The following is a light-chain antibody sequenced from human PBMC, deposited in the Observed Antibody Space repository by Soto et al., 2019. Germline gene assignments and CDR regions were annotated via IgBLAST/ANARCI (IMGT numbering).Light chain of an antibody. Sequence: QSALTQPASVSGSPGQSIIISCTGTSSDVGSYNLVSWYQHHPGKAPKLMIYEVSKRPSGISNRFSGSKSGNTSSLTISGLQAEDEADFYGCSYAGYGSWVFGGGTKVTVL. CDR2: EVS. J-gene: IGLJ3*02. V-gene: IGLV2-23*02. CDR1: SSDVGSYNL. CDR3: CSYAGYGSWV.